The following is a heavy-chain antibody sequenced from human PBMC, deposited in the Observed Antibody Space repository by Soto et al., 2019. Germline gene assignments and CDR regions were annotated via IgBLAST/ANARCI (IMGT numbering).Heavy chain of an antibody. CDR2: ISGYNAKT. CDR1: DHTFTYYG. CDR3: AATGVHYFGLDV. D-gene: IGHD1-1*01. Sequence: GASVKVSCKSSDHTFTYYGINWVRQTPGQGLEWLGWISGYNAKTRDAPKFQDRVIMTADTSTTTALPELWSLTSEHSGPYFCAATGVHYFGLDVWGRGTTVTVSS. V-gene: IGHV1-18*04. J-gene: IGHJ6*02.